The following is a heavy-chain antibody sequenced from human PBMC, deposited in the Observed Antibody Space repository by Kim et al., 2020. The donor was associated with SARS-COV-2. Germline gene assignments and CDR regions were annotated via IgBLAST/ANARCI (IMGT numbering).Heavy chain of an antibody. V-gene: IGHV3-74*01. CDR1: GFTFSSTW. Sequence: GGSLRLSCAASGFTFSSTWMHWVRQAPGGGLVWVSRINSDGTTTNYADSVKGRFSISRDNAKNTLYLQMTSLRAEDTAIYYCARPLYDYVWWTYWGQGTLVTVSS. CDR2: INSDGTTT. J-gene: IGHJ4*02. D-gene: IGHD3-16*01. CDR3: ARPLYDYVWWTY.